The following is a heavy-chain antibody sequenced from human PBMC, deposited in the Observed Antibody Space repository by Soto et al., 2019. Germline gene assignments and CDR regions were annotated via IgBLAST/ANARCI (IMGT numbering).Heavy chain of an antibody. V-gene: IGHV3-74*01. CDR3: AREQYCSVNSCHSYAFDI. CDR2: INTDGSKI. Sequence: EVQLVESGGGLVQPGGSLRLSCEASGFTISNYWMHWVRQVPGKGLMWVSRINTDGSKINSADFVKGRFTISRDNAKNTLYLHINSLRDEDTAVYYCAREQYCSVNSCHSYAFDIWGQGTMVTVSS. CDR1: GFTISNYW. D-gene: IGHD2-15*01. J-gene: IGHJ3*02.